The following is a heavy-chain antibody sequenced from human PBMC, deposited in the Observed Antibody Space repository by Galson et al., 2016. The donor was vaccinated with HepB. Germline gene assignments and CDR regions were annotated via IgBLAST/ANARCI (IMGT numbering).Heavy chain of an antibody. V-gene: IGHV3-21*01. CDR2: ISSSSYI. D-gene: IGHD1-26*01. CDR1: GFTFSSYS. J-gene: IGHJ4*02. CDR3: ARGDIVGAIFDY. Sequence: SLRLSCAASGFTFSSYSMNWVRQAPGKGLEWVSSISSSSYIYYADSGKGRFTISRDNAKNSLYLQMSSLRAEDTAVYYCARGDIVGAIFDYWGQGTLVTVSS.